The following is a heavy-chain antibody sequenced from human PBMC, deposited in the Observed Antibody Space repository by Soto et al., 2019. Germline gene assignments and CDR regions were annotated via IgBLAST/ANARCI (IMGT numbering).Heavy chain of an antibody. CDR1: GFTLSSYS. D-gene: IGHD5-18*01. CDR2: ISSDGTEK. J-gene: IGHJ6*02. V-gene: IGHV3-30*04. Sequence: QVQLVESGGGVAQPGRSLRLFCAASGFTLSSYSLHWVRQSPGKGLEWVAAISSDGTEKHYADSVKGRFNSSRDNSKNTLSLQLNSLRTEDTAVYYCARMFGFSYGPANRGMDVWGQGTTVTVSS. CDR3: ARMFGFSYGPANRGMDV.